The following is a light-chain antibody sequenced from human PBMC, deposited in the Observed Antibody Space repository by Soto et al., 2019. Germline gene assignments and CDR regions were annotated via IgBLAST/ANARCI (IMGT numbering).Light chain of an antibody. Sequence: DIQMTQSQSSLAASVGDTVTITCRASQGIDHSLAWYQQKPGKVPKFLIYSASTLQSGVPSLFSGTGSGTDFTLNITGLQPEDVATYYCPEHYNAPPVAFGAGTKVDV. J-gene: IGKJ3*01. CDR2: SAS. V-gene: IGKV1-27*01. CDR3: PEHYNAPPVA. CDR1: QGIDHS.